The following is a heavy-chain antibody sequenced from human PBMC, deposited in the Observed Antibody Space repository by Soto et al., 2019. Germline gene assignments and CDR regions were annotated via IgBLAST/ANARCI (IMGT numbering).Heavy chain of an antibody. D-gene: IGHD1-26*01. CDR3: ARHGITGSYYDAFDI. CDR1: DGPISSGRCH. Sequence: TETPAPTRTIPDGPISSGRCHWRWIRQPPGKGLEWIASIKYSGTTFYNPSLKSRVTLSVDTSKNQFALKLSSVTAAETAVYYCARHGITGSYYDAFDIWGQGTMVT. CDR2: IKYSGTT. J-gene: IGHJ3*02. V-gene: IGHV4-39*01.